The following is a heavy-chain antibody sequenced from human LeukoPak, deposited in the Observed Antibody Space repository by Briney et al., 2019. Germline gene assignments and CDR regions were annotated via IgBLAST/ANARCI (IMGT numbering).Heavy chain of an antibody. Sequence: GGSLRLSCAASGFIFSDTYINWVRHIPGTGLEWVGLIKNKADRGEIEYAAPVKDRFTISRDDSKNTVYLQMSSLKTEDTAVYYCTTESSGSLPYWGQGTLVTVSS. CDR3: TTESSGSLPY. CDR1: GFIFSDTY. V-gene: IGHV3-15*07. D-gene: IGHD1-26*01. CDR2: IKNKADRGEI. J-gene: IGHJ4*02.